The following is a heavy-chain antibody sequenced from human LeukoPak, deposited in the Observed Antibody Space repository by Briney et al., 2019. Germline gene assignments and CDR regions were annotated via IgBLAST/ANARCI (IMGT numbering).Heavy chain of an antibody. CDR3: ARDLSYYDSSGYYSY. Sequence: HTGGSLRPSCAASGFTFSSYSMNWVRQAPGKGLEWVSYISSSSSTIYYADSVKGRFTISRDNAKNSLYLQMNSLRAEDTAVYYCARDLSYYDSSGYYSYWGQGTLVTVSS. CDR1: GFTFSSYS. J-gene: IGHJ4*02. D-gene: IGHD3-22*01. V-gene: IGHV3-48*04. CDR2: ISSSSSTI.